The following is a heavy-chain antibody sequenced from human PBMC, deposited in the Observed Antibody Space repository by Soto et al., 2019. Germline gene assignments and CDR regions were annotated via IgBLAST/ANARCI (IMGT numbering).Heavy chain of an antibody. CDR3: ARVFYDFWSGYRYYFDY. D-gene: IGHD3-3*01. J-gene: IGHJ4*02. Sequence: KPSETLSLTCAVYGGSFSGYYWSWIRQPPGKGLEWIGEINHGGSTNYNPSLKSRVTISVDTSKNQFSLKLSSVTAADTAVYYCARVFYDFWSGYRYYFDYWGQGTLVTVS. V-gene: IGHV4-34*01. CDR1: GGSFSGYY. CDR2: INHGGST.